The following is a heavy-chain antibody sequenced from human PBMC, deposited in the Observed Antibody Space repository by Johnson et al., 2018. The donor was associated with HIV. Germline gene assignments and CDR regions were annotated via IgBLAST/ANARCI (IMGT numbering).Heavy chain of an antibody. CDR1: GFTFSSYG. CDR2: IWYDGSQK. V-gene: IGHV3-33*01. D-gene: IGHD1-26*01. Sequence: QVQLVESGGGVVQPGKSLRLSCAASGFTFSSYGMHWVRQAPGKGLEWVAVIWYDGSQKYYTDSVKGRFTISRDNSKNSLYLQMNSLRAEDTAVYYCARLIVGAPGAFDIWGQGTMVTVSS. J-gene: IGHJ3*02. CDR3: ARLIVGAPGAFDI.